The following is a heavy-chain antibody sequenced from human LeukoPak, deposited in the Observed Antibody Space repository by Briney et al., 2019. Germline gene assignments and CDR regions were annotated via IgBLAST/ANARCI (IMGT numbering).Heavy chain of an antibody. CDR1: GFTFSSYG. V-gene: IGHV3-33*06. CDR2: IWYDGSNK. CDR3: AKPTSSSSGYFDY. D-gene: IGHD6-13*01. J-gene: IGHJ4*02. Sequence: GGSLRLSCAASGFTFSSYGMHWGRQAPGKGLEWGALIWYDGSNKYYADSVKGRFTISRDNSKNTLYLQMNSLRAEDTAVYYCAKPTSSSSGYFDYWGQGTLVTVSS.